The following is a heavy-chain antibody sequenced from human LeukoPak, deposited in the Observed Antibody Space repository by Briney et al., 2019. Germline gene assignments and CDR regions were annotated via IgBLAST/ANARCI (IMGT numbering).Heavy chain of an antibody. J-gene: IGHJ4*02. V-gene: IGHV4-59*01. Sequence: SETLSLTCAVYGGSFSGYYWSWIRQPPGKGLEWIGYIYYSGNTNYNPSLKTRVTISVDTSKNQFSLKLSSVTAADTAVYYCARAGSWKLNFDYWGQGTLVTVSS. CDR3: ARAGSWKLNFDY. CDR2: IYYSGNT. CDR1: GGSFSGYY. D-gene: IGHD6-13*01.